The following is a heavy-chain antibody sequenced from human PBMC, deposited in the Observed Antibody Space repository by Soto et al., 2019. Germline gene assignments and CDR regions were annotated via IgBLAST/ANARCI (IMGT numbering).Heavy chain of an antibody. Sequence: GASVKVSCKASGYTFTGYYIHWVRQAPGQGLEWMGWIHPNLGGTDHAQKFQGRVTLTRDTSVNTAYMELSSLTSDDTAIYYCARCRKSFWTGPPMDDYGMDVWGQGTTVTVSS. D-gene: IGHD3-3*01. CDR3: ARCRKSFWTGPPMDDYGMDV. CDR1: GYTFTGYY. J-gene: IGHJ6*02. CDR2: IHPNLGGT. V-gene: IGHV1-2*02.